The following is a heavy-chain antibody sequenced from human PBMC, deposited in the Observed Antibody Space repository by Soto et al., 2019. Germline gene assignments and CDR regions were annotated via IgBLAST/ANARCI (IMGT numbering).Heavy chain of an antibody. D-gene: IGHD3-3*01. CDR3: ATSKTSARFLAWFLFDY. J-gene: IGHJ4*02. CDR1: GFTFSNYA. CDR2: ISGSGEST. Sequence: EVQLLEAGGGLAQPGGSLRLSCAASGFTFSNYAMSWVRQAPGKGREWVSVISGSGESTYYADSVKGRFTISRDNSKNTLYLQMNSLRAEDTAVYYCATSKTSARFLAWFLFDYWGQGTVVTVSS. V-gene: IGHV3-23*01.